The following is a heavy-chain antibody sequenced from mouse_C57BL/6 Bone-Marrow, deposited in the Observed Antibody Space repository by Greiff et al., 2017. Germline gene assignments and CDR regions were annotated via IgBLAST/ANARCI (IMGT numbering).Heavy chain of an antibody. CDR3: SRQRSYDGYYGY. V-gene: IGHV5-6*01. CDR2: ISSGGSYT. CDR1: GFTFSSYG. Sequence: EVHLVESGGDLVKPGGSLKLSCAASGFTFSSYGMSWVRQTPDKGLEWVATISSGGSYTYYPDSVKGRFTISRDNAKNTLYLQMSSLKSEDTAMYYCSRQRSYDGYYGYWGQGTTLTVSS. J-gene: IGHJ2*01. D-gene: IGHD2-3*01.